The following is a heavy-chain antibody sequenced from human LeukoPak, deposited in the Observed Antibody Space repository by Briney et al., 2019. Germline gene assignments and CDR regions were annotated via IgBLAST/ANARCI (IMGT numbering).Heavy chain of an antibody. CDR3: ARAYYYDSSGYYYYMDV. CDR1: GYSISSGYY. Sequence: SETLSLTCTVSGYSISSGYYWGWIRQPPGKGLEWIGSIYYSGSTYYNPSLKSRVTISVDMSKNQFSLKLSSVTAADTAVYYCARAYYYDSSGYYYYMDVWGKGTTVTISS. J-gene: IGHJ6*03. V-gene: IGHV4-38-2*02. CDR2: IYYSGST. D-gene: IGHD3-22*01.